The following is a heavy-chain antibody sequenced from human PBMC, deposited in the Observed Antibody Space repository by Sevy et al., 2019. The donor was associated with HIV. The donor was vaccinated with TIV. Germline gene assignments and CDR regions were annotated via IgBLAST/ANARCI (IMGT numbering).Heavy chain of an antibody. V-gene: IGHV1-2*02. CDR1: GYTFTGQY. CDR3: ARDLRLRGCSYGSFDY. CDR2: INPKSGGS. J-gene: IGHJ4*02. Sequence: ASVKVSCKASGYTFTGQYIHWVRQAPGQGLEWMGWINPKSGGSNYAQGFQGRVTMTRDTSISTAYMELSGLTSDDTAVYYCARDLRLRGCSYGSFDYWGQGTLVTVSS. D-gene: IGHD5-18*01.